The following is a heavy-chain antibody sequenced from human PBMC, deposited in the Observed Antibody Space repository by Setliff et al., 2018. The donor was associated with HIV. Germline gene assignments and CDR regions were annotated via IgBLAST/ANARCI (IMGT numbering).Heavy chain of an antibody. CDR2: LSGSGGST. D-gene: IGHD3-3*01. CDR1: GFTFSSYA. V-gene: IGHV3-23*01. CDR3: ARDPTIFGVVNYYYYMDV. Sequence: AGGSLRLSCAASGFTFSSYAMSWVRQAPGKGLEWVSALSGSGGSTYYADSVKGRFTISRDNAENSLYLQMNSLRDEDTAVYYCARDPTIFGVVNYYYYMDVWGKGTTVTVSS. J-gene: IGHJ6*03.